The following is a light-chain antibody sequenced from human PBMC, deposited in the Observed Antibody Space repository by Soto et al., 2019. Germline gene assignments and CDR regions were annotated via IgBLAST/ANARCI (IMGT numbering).Light chain of an antibody. CDR2: GAS. CDR1: QSVSSSY. J-gene: IGKJ5*01. CDR3: QQLHDYPIT. V-gene: IGKV3-20*01. Sequence: EIVLTQSPGTLSLSPGERATLSCRASQSVSSSYLAWYQQKPGQAPRLLIYGASTRAAGIPARFSGSGSGTDFTLTISSLQPEDFATYYCQQLHDYPITFGQGTRLEI.